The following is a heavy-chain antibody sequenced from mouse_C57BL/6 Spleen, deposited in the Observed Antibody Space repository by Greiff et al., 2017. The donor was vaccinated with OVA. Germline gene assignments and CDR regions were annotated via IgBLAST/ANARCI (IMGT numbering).Heavy chain of an antibody. Sequence: QVHVKQSGAELVRPGASVTLSCKASGYTFTDYEMHWVKQTPVHGLEWIGAIDPETGGTAYNQKFKGKAILTADKSSSTAYMELRSLTSEDSAVYYCTRSYGGAMDYWGQGTSVTVSS. CDR3: TRSYGGAMDY. V-gene: IGHV1-15*01. J-gene: IGHJ4*01. CDR2: IDPETGGT. D-gene: IGHD2-10*02. CDR1: GYTFTDYE.